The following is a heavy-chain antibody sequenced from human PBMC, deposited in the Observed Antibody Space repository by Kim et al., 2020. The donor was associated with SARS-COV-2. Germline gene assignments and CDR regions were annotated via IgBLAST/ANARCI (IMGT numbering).Heavy chain of an antibody. CDR3: AKGNSNPDWFDP. Sequence: GGSLRLSCAASGFTFSSYGMHWVRQAPGKGLEWVAVISYDGSNKYYADSVKGRFTISRDNSRNTLYLQMNSLRAEDTAVYYCAKGNSNPDWFDPWGQGTLVTGSS. V-gene: IGHV3-30*18. D-gene: IGHD4-4*01. J-gene: IGHJ5*02. CDR1: GFTFSSYG. CDR2: ISYDGSNK.